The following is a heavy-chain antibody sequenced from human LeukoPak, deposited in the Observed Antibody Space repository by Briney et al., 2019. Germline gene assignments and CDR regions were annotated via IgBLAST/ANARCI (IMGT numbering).Heavy chain of an antibody. V-gene: IGHV5-51*01. J-gene: IGHJ3*02. Sequence: GESLKISCKGSAYSFTSYWIGWVRQMPGKGLEWMGIIYPGDSDTRYSPSFQGQVTISADKSISTAYLQWSSLKASNTAMYYCARPSGYYDSSGYYAWAFDIWGQGTMVTVSS. CDR2: IYPGDSDT. CDR3: ARPSGYYDSSGYYAWAFDI. CDR1: AYSFTSYW. D-gene: IGHD3-22*01.